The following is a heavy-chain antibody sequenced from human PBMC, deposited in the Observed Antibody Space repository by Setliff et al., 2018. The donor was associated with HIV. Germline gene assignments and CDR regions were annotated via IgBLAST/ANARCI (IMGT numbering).Heavy chain of an antibody. J-gene: IGHJ5*02. V-gene: IGHV4-39*07. CDR2: VDYTGST. D-gene: IGHD2-8*02. CDR3: ARAGDCTEASCPKARFDP. CDR1: GGSISTSNYY. Sequence: SETLSLTCTVSGGSISTSNYYWGWVRQPPGKGLEWVGNVDYTGSTYYNPSLKSRVTISVDTSKNQFSLRLNSVTAADTAVYYCARAGDCTEASCPKARFDPWGPGILVTVSS.